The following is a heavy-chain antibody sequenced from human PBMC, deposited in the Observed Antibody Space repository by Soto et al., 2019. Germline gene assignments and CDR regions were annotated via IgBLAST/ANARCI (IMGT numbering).Heavy chain of an antibody. CDR3: ARERYSYGPYYFDY. V-gene: IGHV3-11*01. CDR1: GFTFNDYY. J-gene: IGHJ4*02. D-gene: IGHD5-18*01. CDR2: ITSSGSTT. Sequence: GGSLRLSCAASGFTFNDYYMSWIRQAPGKGLEWVSSITSSGSTTYYTDSVKGRFTISRDNAKNSLYLQMNSLRAEDTAVYYCARERYSYGPYYFDYWGQGTLVTVSS.